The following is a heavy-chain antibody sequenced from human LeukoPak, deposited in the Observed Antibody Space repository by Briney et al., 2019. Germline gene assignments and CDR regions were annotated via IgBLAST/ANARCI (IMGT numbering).Heavy chain of an antibody. V-gene: IGHV3-21*01. Sequence: GGSLRLSCAASGFTFSNYAMNWVRQAPGKGLEWVSSITSRSSHIYYADSVKGRFTISRDNAKNSLYLQMNSLRAEDTAVYYCARDLGKYQLLYDYWGQGTLVTVSS. CDR3: ARDLGKYQLLYDY. CDR2: ITSRSSHI. D-gene: IGHD2-2*02. J-gene: IGHJ4*02. CDR1: GFTFSNYA.